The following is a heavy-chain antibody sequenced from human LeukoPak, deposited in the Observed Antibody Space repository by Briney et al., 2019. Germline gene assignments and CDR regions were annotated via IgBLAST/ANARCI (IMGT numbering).Heavy chain of an antibody. D-gene: IGHD5-18*01. J-gene: IGHJ5*02. CDR1: GFTFITYW. CDR2: IKDDGSEK. V-gene: IGHV3-7*01. Sequence: QAGGSLRLSCAASGFTFITYWMSWVRQAPGKGLEWVANIKDDGSEKYFVDSVKGRFTISRDNARNSLYLQMNSLRAEDTAVYYCARVLGYGWFDPWGQGTLVTVSS. CDR3: ARVLGYGWFDP.